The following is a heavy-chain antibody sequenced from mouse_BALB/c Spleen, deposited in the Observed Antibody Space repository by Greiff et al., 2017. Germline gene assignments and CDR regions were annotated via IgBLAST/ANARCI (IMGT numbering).Heavy chain of an antibody. CDR1: GFTFSSFG. CDR3: ARSQLGLDY. Sequence: EVNLVESGGGLVQPGGSRKLSCAASGFTFSSFGMHWVRQAPEKGLEWVAYISSGSSTIYYADTVKGRFTISRDNPKNTLFLQMTSLRSEDTAMYYCARSQLGLDYWGQGTTLTVSS. J-gene: IGHJ2*01. CDR2: ISSGSSTI. D-gene: IGHD4-1*02. V-gene: IGHV5-17*02.